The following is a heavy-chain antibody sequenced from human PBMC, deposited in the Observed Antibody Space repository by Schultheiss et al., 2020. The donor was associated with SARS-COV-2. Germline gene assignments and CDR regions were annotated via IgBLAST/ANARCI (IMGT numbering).Heavy chain of an antibody. CDR2: IKSKTDGGTT. J-gene: IGHJ4*02. Sequence: GGSLRLSCAASGFTFTSAWMNWVRQVPGKGLEWVGRIKSKTDGGTTDYAAPVKGRFTISRDNSKNTLYLQMNSLRAEDTAVYYCAKDWFDYDSSGYSPDWGQGTLVTVSS. CDR3: AKDWFDYDSSGYSPD. D-gene: IGHD3-22*01. V-gene: IGHV3-15*07. CDR1: GFTFTSAW.